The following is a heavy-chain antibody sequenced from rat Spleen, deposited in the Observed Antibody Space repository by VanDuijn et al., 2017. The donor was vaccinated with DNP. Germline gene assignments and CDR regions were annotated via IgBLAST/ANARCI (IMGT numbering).Heavy chain of an antibody. V-gene: IGHV5-46*01. Sequence: EVQLVESGGGLVQPGRSMKLSCTASGFTFSSFPMAWVRQAPTKGLEWVAIISHSDGITYYPDSVKGRFTISRDNAKSTLYLQMDSLRSEDTATYYCARVGDLHDGGDGDVLDVWGQGTSVTVSS. CDR2: ISHSDGIT. D-gene: IGHD1-12*02. J-gene: IGHJ4*01. CDR1: GFTFSSFP. CDR3: ARVGDLHDGGDGDVLDV.